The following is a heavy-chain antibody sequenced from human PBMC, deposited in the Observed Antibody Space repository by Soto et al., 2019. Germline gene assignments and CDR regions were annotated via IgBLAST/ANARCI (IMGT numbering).Heavy chain of an antibody. V-gene: IGHV4-59*08. Sequence: QVQLHESGPGLVKPSETLSLTCTVSGGSISSYYWSWIRQPPGKGLEWIGYIYYSGSTNYNPSLKSRVTISVDTSKNQFSLKLSSVTAADTAVYDCARHPTTDFDYWGQGTLVTVSS. D-gene: IGHD4-17*01. J-gene: IGHJ4*02. CDR2: IYYSGST. CDR3: ARHPTTDFDY. CDR1: GGSISSYY.